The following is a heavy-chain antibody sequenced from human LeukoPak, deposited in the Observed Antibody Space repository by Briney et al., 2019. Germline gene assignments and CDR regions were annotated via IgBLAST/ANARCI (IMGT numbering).Heavy chain of an antibody. CDR2: IYYSGST. V-gene: IGHV4-39*07. Sequence: PSETLSLTCTVSGGSISSSSYYWGWIRQPPGKGLEWIGSIYYSGSTYYNPSLKSRVIISVDTSKNQFSLKLSSVTAADTAVYYCARDLYSGNYYVRVQFDFWGQGTLVSVSS. CDR3: ARDLYSGNYYVRVQFDF. D-gene: IGHD1-26*01. CDR1: GGSISSSSYY. J-gene: IGHJ4*02.